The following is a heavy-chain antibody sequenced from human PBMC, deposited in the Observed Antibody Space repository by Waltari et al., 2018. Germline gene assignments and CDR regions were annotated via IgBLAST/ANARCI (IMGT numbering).Heavy chain of an antibody. D-gene: IGHD2-2*01. CDR1: GSSFAGGSS. V-gene: IGHV4-38-2*01. Sequence: QVQLQESGPGRLRPWETLSLPSAFPGSSFAGGSSWAWIGPPPGKGLEWIGSIYHSGSTYYNPSLKSRVTISVDTSKNQFSLKLSSVTAADTAVYYCARTDCSSTSCYSDYWGQGTLVTVSS. CDR2: IYHSGST. J-gene: IGHJ4*02. CDR3: ARTDCSSTSCYSDY.